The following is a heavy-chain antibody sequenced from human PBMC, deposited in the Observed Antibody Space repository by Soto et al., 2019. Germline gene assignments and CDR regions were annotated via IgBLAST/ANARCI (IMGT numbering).Heavy chain of an antibody. CDR1: GFTFSSYE. D-gene: IGHD5-18*01. CDR3: ARDMVTGFWTNFDY. V-gene: IGHV3-48*03. Sequence: GGSLRLSCAASGFTFSSYEMNWVRQAPGKGLEWVSYISSSGSTIYYADSVKGRFTISRDNAKNSLYLQMNSLRAEDTAVYYCARDMVTGFWTNFDYWGQGTLVTVS. CDR2: ISSSGSTI. J-gene: IGHJ4*02.